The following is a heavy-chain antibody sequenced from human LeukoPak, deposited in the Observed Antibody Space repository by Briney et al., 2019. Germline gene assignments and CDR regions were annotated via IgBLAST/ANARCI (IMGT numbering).Heavy chain of an antibody. J-gene: IGHJ6*03. V-gene: IGHV1-2*02. Sequence: EASVKVSCKAPGYTFTGYYMHWVRQAPGQGLEWMGWINPNSGGTNYAQKFQGRVTMTRDTSISTAYMELSRLRSDDTAVYYCARAPRYCSGGSCGRPYYYYMDVWGKGTTVTVSS. CDR3: ARAPRYCSGGSCGRPYYYYMDV. CDR1: GYTFTGYY. CDR2: INPNSGGT. D-gene: IGHD2-15*01.